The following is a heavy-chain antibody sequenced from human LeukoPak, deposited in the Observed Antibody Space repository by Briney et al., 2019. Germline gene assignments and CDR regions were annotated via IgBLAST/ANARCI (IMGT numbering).Heavy chain of an antibody. D-gene: IGHD3-3*02. V-gene: IGHV3-30*18. CDR3: AKVASIDSGDDY. Sequence: PGGSLRLSCAASGFTFSSYGMHWVRQAPGKGLEWVAVISYDGSNKYYADSVEGRFTISRDNSKNTLYLQMNSLRAEDTAVYYCAKVASIDSGDDYWGQGTLVTVSS. J-gene: IGHJ4*02. CDR2: ISYDGSNK. CDR1: GFTFSSYG.